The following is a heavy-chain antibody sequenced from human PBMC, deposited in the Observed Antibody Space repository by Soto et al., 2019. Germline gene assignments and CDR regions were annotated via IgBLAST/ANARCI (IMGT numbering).Heavy chain of an antibody. V-gene: IGHV1-2*02. Sequence: GASVKVSCKASGYTFGAYYLHWVRQAPGQGLEWMGEIGPESGATRYAQKFQGRVTMTMDMSITTVYMELSNLSPDDTAVYYCGRGRSGQIVVFYWGQGTPVTVSS. J-gene: IGHJ4*02. CDR3: GRGRSGQIVVFY. CDR2: IGPESGAT. D-gene: IGHD5-12*01. CDR1: GYTFGAYY.